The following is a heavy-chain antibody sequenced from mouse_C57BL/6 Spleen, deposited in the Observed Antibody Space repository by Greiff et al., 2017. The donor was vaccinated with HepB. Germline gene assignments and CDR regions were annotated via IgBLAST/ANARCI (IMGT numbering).Heavy chain of an antibody. Sequence: VQRVESGAELARPGASVKMSCKASGYTFTSYTMHWVKQRPGQGLEWIGYINPSSGYTKYNQKFKDKATLTADKSSSTAYMQLSSLTSEDSAVYYCAREDWGFDYWGQGTTLTVSS. V-gene: IGHV1-4*01. CDR2: INPSSGYT. CDR1: GYTFTSYT. CDR3: AREDWGFDY. J-gene: IGHJ2*01. D-gene: IGHD4-1*01.